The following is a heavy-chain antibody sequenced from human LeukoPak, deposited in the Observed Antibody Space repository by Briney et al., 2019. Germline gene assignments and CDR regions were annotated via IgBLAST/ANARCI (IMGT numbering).Heavy chain of an antibody. D-gene: IGHD2-2*01. CDR1: GDSVSSNSAA. CDR3: ARAVVVPAAYYYYYYMDV. V-gene: IGHV6-1*01. CDR2: TYYRSKWYN. J-gene: IGHJ6*03. Sequence: SQTLSLTCAISGDSVSSNSAAWNWIRQSPSRGLEWLGRTYYRSKWYNDYAVSVKSRITINPDTSKNQFSLQLNSVTPEDTAVYYCARAVVVPAAYYYYYYMDVWGKGTTVTISS.